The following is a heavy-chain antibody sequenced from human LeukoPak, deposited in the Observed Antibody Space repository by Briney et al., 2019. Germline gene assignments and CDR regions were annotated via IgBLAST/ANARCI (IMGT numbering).Heavy chain of an antibody. D-gene: IGHD2-2*01. Sequence: SEALSLTCAVYGGSFSGYYWSWIRQPPGKGLEWIGEINHSGSTNYNPSLKSRVTISVDTSKNQFSLKLSSVTAADTAVYYCARGADIVVVPAHPRYFDYWGQGTLVTVSS. CDR1: GGSFSGYY. CDR2: INHSGST. V-gene: IGHV4-34*01. J-gene: IGHJ4*02. CDR3: ARGADIVVVPAHPRYFDY.